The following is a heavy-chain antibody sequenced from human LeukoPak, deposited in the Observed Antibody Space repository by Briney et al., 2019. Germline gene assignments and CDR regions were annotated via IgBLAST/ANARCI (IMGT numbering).Heavy chain of an antibody. CDR1: GSSFTNYW. CDR3: AXLFYSSGTSFYSSPAPDY. D-gene: IGHD2/OR15-2a*01. V-gene: IGHV5-51*01. Sequence: GESLKISCKGAGSSFTNYWIGWVRQMPGKGLEWMGIVYAGDSDAIYSPSFQGQFTMSADKSISTAYLPWRSLKASDAAISYCAXLFYSSGTSFYSSPAPDYWGQGTLVTVSS. CDR2: VYAGDSDA. J-gene: IGHJ4*02.